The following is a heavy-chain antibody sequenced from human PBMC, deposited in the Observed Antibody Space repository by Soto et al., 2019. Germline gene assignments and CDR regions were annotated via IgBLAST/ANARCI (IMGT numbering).Heavy chain of an antibody. Sequence: QVQLQESGPGLVTPSETLSLTCTVSGGSVSSGSYYWSWIRQPPGKGLEWIGYIYYSGSTNYNPSLKSRVTISVDTSKHQFSLKLSSVTAADTAVYYCEREVDTARANWGQGTLVTVSS. CDR3: EREVDTARAN. J-gene: IGHJ4*02. CDR1: GGSVSSGSYY. CDR2: IYYSGST. V-gene: IGHV4-61*01. D-gene: IGHD5-18*01.